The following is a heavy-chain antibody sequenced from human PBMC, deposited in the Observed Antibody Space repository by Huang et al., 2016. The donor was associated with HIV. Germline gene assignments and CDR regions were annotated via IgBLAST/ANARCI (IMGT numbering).Heavy chain of an antibody. V-gene: IGHV1-24*01. CDR2: FAPENGET. D-gene: IGHD2-21*01. CDR3: AAGYDTYYDI. J-gene: IGHJ3*02. CDR1: GYTLTELS. Sequence: QVQLVQSGAEVKKPGASVKVSCKVSGYTLTELSIHWVRQAPGKGLEWIGGFAPENGETIYAQNFQVRATMTEDTSTDTADMELHSLRPEHTAVYYCAAGYDTYYDIWGQGTMVIASS.